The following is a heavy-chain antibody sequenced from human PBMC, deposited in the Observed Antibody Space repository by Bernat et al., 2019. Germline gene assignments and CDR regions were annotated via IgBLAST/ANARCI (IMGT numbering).Heavy chain of an antibody. J-gene: IGHJ6*03. Sequence: EVQVVESGGGLIQPGGSLRLSCAASGFTVSTTYMIWVRQAPGKGLEWVSGIYSGGSTHYADSVKGRFTISRDNSKNTPYVQMNSLRAEDTAVYFCARGAEYRYYFYMDVWGKGTTVTVSS. D-gene: IGHD1-1*01. CDR1: GFTVSTTY. CDR2: IYSGGST. V-gene: IGHV3-53*01. CDR3: ARGAEYRYYFYMDV.